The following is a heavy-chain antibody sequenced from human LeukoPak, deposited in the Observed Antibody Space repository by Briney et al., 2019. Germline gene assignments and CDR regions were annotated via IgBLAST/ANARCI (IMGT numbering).Heavy chain of an antibody. J-gene: IGHJ4*02. Sequence: GSLRLSCAASGFTVSSNYMSWVRQAPGKGLEWVSLIYSGGSTYYTDSVKGRFTISRDNSKNTLYLQMNSLSAEDTAVYYCALGGNGVTGRYSTYYWGQGTLVTVSS. CDR3: ALGGNGVTGRYSTYY. CDR1: GFTVSSNY. CDR2: IYSGGST. V-gene: IGHV3-66*01. D-gene: IGHD3-3*01.